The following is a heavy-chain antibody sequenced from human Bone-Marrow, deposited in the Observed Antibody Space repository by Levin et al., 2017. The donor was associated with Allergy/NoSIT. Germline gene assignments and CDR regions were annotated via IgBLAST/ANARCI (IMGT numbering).Heavy chain of an antibody. CDR2: INYSGSI. CDR1: GDSVSSGNYY. J-gene: IGHJ4*02. CDR3: ARVVGNWNVYYFDY. D-gene: IGHD1-20*01. Sequence: SETLSLTCSVSGDSVSSGNYYWSWIRQPPGKGLEWIGSINYSGSINYNPSLKSRVTMSIDTSENQFSLQLTSVTAADTAMYYCARVVGNWNVYYFDYWGQGTLLTVSS. V-gene: IGHV4-61*01.